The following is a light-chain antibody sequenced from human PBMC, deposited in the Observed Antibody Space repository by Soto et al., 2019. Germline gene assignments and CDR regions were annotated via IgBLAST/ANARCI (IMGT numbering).Light chain of an antibody. V-gene: IGKV3-20*01. Sequence: EIVLTQSPGTLSFSPGERATLSCRASQSVTSNYLAWYQQKPGQAPRLLMFGASIRDTGIPDRFSGSGSGTELTLTTSRLEPGDSAVYYCKPYGISPGTVGHGAKLDIX. CDR1: QSVTSNY. J-gene: IGKJ1*01. CDR2: GAS. CDR3: KPYGISPGT.